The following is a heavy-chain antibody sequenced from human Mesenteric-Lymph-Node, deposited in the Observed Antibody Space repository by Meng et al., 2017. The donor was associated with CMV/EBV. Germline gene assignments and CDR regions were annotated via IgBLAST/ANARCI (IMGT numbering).Heavy chain of an antibody. CDR2: ISGESNYI. CDR1: GFIFITYN. J-gene: IGHJ4*02. D-gene: IGHD5-18*01. Sequence: ASGFIFITYNMNWVRQAPGKGLEWVSSISGESNYIYYTDSVKGRFTISKDNIDKLVYLQMSRLRADDTAVYYCARAPPSEEIRLPDSWGQGTLVTVSS. CDR3: ARAPPSEEIRLPDS. V-gene: IGHV3-21*01.